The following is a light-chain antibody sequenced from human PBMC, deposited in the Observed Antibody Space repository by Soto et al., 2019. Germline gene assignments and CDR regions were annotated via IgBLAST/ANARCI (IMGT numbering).Light chain of an antibody. J-gene: IGKJ1*01. CDR3: QQDNIYWT. V-gene: IGKV1-5*01. CDR2: DAS. Sequence: DIQMTQSPSTLSASVGDRVTITCRASQSISNSVAWYQQKPGKAPKLLIYDASTLESGVPSRFSGSGSGTEFTLTISSLQPEDFATYYCQQDNIYWTFGQGTKTEIK. CDR1: QSISNS.